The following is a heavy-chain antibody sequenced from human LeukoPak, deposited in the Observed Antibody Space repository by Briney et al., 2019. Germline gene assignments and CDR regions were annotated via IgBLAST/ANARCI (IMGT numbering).Heavy chain of an antibody. D-gene: IGHD6-19*01. CDR1: GYTFTGYY. V-gene: IGHV1-2*02. J-gene: IGHJ5*02. CDR3: ARGSSGSNWFDP. CDR2: INPNSGGI. Sequence: ASVKVSCKASGYTFTGYYMHWVRQAPGQGLEWMGWINPNSGGINYAQKFQGRVTMTRDTSISTAYMELSRLRSDDTAVYYCARGSSGSNWFDPWGQGTLVTVSS.